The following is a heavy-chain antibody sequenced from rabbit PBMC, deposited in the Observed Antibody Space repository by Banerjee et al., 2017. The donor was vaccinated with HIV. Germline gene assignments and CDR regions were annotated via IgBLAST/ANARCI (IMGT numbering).Heavy chain of an antibody. V-gene: IGHV1S40*01. D-gene: IGHD4-1*01. Sequence: KGPEWIACIDAGSTGNTYYVSWAKGRFTISRTSSTTVTLQMTSLTAADTATYFCARDLAGVIGWNFNLWGPGTLVTVS. CDR2: IDAGSTGNT. J-gene: IGHJ4*01. CDR3: ARDLAGVIGWNFNL.